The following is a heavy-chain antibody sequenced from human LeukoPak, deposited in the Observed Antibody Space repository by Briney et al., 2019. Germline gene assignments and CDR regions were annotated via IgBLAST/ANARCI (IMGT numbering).Heavy chain of an antibody. CDR2: MNPNSGNT. V-gene: IGHV1-8*01. D-gene: IGHD4-17*01. J-gene: IGHJ4*02. CDR3: ATGSGEVTTGFDY. CDR1: GYTFTSYD. Sequence: ASVKVSCKASGYTFTSYDINWVRQATGQGLEWMGWMNPNSGNTGYAKKFQGRVTMTRNTSISTAYMELSSLRSQDTAVYYCATGSGEVTTGFDYWGQGTLVTVPS.